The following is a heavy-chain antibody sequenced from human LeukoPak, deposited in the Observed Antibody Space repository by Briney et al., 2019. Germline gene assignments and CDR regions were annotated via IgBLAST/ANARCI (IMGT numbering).Heavy chain of an antibody. Sequence: PSETLSLTCTVSGGSTSSSSFYWGWIRQPPGKGLECIGRISYSGRTYYNPSLQGRVTISVDTSKNQFSLRLSSVTAADTAVYYCARLRAYYYDSSSYYNFDFWGQGTLVTVSS. J-gene: IGHJ4*02. V-gene: IGHV4-39*01. CDR1: GGSTSSSSFY. CDR2: ISYSGRT. D-gene: IGHD3-22*01. CDR3: ARLRAYYYDSSSYYNFDF.